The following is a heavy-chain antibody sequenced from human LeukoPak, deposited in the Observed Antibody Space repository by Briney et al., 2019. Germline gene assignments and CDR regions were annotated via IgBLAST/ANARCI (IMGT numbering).Heavy chain of an antibody. V-gene: IGHV4-30-2*01. CDR3: ARGGGYYDSSGYYPFDY. Sequence: SQTLSLTCAVSGGSISSGGYSWSWIRQPPGKGLEWIGYIYHSGSTYYNPSLKSRVTISVDRSKNQFSLKLSSVTAADTAVYYCARGGGYYDSSGYYPFDYWGQGTLVTVPS. CDR2: IYHSGST. CDR1: GGSISSGGYS. J-gene: IGHJ4*02. D-gene: IGHD3-22*01.